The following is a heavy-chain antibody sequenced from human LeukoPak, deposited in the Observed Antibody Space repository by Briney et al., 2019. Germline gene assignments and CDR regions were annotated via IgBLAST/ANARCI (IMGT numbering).Heavy chain of an antibody. CDR2: ISGRGRTT. J-gene: IGHJ4*02. CDR1: GFTFSTYA. Sequence: GGSLRLSCTASGFTFSTYAMTWVRQAPGKGLEWVSAISGRGRTTYYADSVKVRLTISTVNSKKKLYLPMNSLRADDTAVYYCGNRLSSGWYSDYWGQGTLVTVSS. CDR3: GNRLSSGWYSDY. D-gene: IGHD6-19*01. V-gene: IGHV3-23*01.